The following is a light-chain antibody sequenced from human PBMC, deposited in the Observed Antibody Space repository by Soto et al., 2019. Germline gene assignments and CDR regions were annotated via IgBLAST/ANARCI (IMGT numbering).Light chain of an antibody. Sequence: QSALTQPASASGSPGQSITISCTGTSTDIGGYDYVSWYQHRPGKAPKLMIYEVTNRPSGVAIRFSGSKSGNTASLTISGPQAHDEADYYCSSYTTAGSLIFVFGPGTKLTVL. CDR3: SSYTTAGSLIFV. V-gene: IGLV2-14*01. J-gene: IGLJ1*01. CDR1: STDIGGYDY. CDR2: EVT.